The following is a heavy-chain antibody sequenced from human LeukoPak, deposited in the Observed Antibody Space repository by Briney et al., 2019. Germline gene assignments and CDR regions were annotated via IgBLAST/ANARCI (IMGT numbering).Heavy chain of an antibody. V-gene: IGHV3-74*01. CDR2: INSDGSST. Sequence: GGSLRLSCAASGFTFSSYWMPWVRQAPGKGLVWVSRINSDGSSTSYADSVKGRFTISRDNAKNTLYLQMNSLRAEDTAVYYCARSHFDYYDSSGYPFDCWGQGTLVTVSS. J-gene: IGHJ4*02. CDR3: ARSHFDYYDSSGYPFDC. D-gene: IGHD3-22*01. CDR1: GFTFSSYW.